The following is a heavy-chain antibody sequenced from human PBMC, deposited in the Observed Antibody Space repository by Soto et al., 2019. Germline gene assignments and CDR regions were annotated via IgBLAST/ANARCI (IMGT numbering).Heavy chain of an antibody. D-gene: IGHD4-17*01. V-gene: IGHV3-73*01. J-gene: IGHJ4*02. CDR2: IKSKANNYAT. CDR1: GFTFSDSA. CDR3: AGLLSSHNDYLFDS. Sequence: GGSLRLSCAVSGFTFSDSAMHWVRQASGKGLEWVGRIKSKANNYATAYAASVKGRFTISSDDSKNTSYLQVDSLKTEDTAMYYCAGLLSSHNDYLFDSWGQGTPVTVSS.